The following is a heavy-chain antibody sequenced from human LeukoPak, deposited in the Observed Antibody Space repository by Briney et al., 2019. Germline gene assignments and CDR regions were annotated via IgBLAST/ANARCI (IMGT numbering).Heavy chain of an antibody. CDR2: INHSGST. CDR3: ARRFGT. CDR1: GGSISSSNW. D-gene: IGHD3/OR15-3a*01. Sequence: PWGTLSLTCAVSGGSISSSNWWSWVLQPPGKGLEWIGEINHSGSTNYNPSLKSRVTISVDTSKNQFSLKLSSVTAADTAVYYCARRFGTWGQGTLVTVSS. J-gene: IGHJ4*02. V-gene: IGHV4-4*02.